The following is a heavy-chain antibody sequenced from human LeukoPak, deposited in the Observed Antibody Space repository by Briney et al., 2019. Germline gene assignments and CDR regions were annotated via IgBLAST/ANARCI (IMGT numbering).Heavy chain of an antibody. CDR3: ARGSGFGMSYYYYMDV. CDR1: GYTFTGYY. Sequence: ASVKVSCKASGYTFTGYYMHWVRQAPGQGLEWMGWINPNSGGTNYAQKFQGRVTMTRDTSISTAYMELSRPRSDDTAVYYCARGSGFGMSYYYYMDVWGKGTTVTVSS. J-gene: IGHJ6*03. V-gene: IGHV1-2*02. CDR2: INPNSGGT. D-gene: IGHD3-10*01.